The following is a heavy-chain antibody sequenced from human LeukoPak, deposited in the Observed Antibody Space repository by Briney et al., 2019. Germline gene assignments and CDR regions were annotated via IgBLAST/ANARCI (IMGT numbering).Heavy chain of an antibody. CDR3: AKVRTYFYHGLDV. D-gene: IGHD1-14*01. V-gene: IGHV3-30-3*01. J-gene: IGHJ6*02. Sequence: GGSLRLSCAASGFTFSSYAMHWVRQAPGKGLEWVAVISYDGSNKYYADSVKGRFTISRDNSKNTLFLQVNSLRAEDTAVYYCAKVRTYFYHGLDVWGQGTTVTVSS. CDR1: GFTFSSYA. CDR2: ISYDGSNK.